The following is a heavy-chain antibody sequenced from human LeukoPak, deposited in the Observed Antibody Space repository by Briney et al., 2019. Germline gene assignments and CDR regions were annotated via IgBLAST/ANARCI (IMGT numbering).Heavy chain of an antibody. D-gene: IGHD3-10*01. CDR1: GFTFSSYS. CDR3: ARDSLYYFNF. J-gene: IGHJ4*02. Sequence: PGGSLRLSCAASGFTFSSYSMNWVRQAPGKGLEWVSSISSSSNYIYYADSVKGRFTISRDNAKNSLYLQMNSLRAEDTAVYYCARDSLYYFNFWGQGTLVTVSS. V-gene: IGHV3-21*01. CDR2: ISSSSNYI.